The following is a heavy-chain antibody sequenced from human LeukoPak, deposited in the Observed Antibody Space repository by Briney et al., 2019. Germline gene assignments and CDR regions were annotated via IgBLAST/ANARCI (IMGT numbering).Heavy chain of an antibody. CDR2: IPYDGTYK. CDR1: GFTFTSYG. V-gene: IGHV3-30*02. J-gene: IGHJ4*02. D-gene: IGHD3-10*01. Sequence: GGSLRLSSAPPGFTFTSYGMYSVRQTLGKGLERGAFIPYDGTYKYYADSVKGPFTISRDNSKNALYLQMNSLRPEDTAVYYCAKDYGSGSYFFDYCGQGTLVTVSS. CDR3: AKDYGSGSYFFDY.